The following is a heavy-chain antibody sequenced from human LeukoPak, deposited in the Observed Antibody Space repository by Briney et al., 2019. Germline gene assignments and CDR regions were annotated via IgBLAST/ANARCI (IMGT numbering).Heavy chain of an antibody. V-gene: IGHV3-23*01. D-gene: IGHD6-6*01. CDR3: ANPPPQLVGGDFGYYYYMDV. J-gene: IGHJ6*03. Sequence: QPGGSLRLSCAASGFTFGSYAMSWVRQAPGKGLEWVSAISGSGGSTYYADSVKGRFTISRDNSKNTLYLQMNSLRAEDTAVYYCANPPPQLVGGDFGYYYYMDVWGKGTTVTVSS. CDR1: GFTFGSYA. CDR2: ISGSGGST.